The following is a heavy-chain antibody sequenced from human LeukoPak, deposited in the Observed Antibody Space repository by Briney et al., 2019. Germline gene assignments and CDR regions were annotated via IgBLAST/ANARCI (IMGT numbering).Heavy chain of an antibody. D-gene: IGHD1-26*01. CDR3: AKDGGNYYYYMDV. J-gene: IGHJ6*03. CDR1: QFKFNNYG. V-gene: IGHV3-23*01. CDR2: ITVSGGGT. Sequence: GGSLRLSCATSQFKFNNYGMTWVRQAPGKGLEWVSSITVSGGGTQYADSVQGRFTISRDNSKNTLYLQMNSLRAEDTAVYYCAKDGGNYYYYMDVWGKGTTVTVSS.